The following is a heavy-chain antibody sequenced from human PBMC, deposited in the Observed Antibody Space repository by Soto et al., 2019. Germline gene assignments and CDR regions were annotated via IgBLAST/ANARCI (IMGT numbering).Heavy chain of an antibody. CDR2: MNLDTGGT. Sequence: QVQLVQSGAEVKKPGASVRVSCETSGYRFTAYYIHWVRQAPGQGLEWMGRMNLDTGGTTYAQKFQGRVTMIRDTFSSPAYMELSSLTSDVAAMYYCARDGNFAFLGYSFAFDFWGQGTLVTVSS. CDR1: GYRFTAYY. V-gene: IGHV1-2*06. D-gene: IGHD5-18*01. J-gene: IGHJ4*02. CDR3: ARDGNFAFLGYSFAFDF.